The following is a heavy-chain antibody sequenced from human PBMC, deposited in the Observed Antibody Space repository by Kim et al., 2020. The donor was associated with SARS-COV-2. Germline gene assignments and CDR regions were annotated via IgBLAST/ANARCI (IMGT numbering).Heavy chain of an antibody. Sequence: KQDGSEKYYVDSVKGRFTISRDNAKNSLYLQMNSLRAEDTAVYYCAREASWGQGTLVTVSS. J-gene: IGHJ4*02. V-gene: IGHV3-7*03. CDR2: KQDGSEK. CDR3: AREAS.